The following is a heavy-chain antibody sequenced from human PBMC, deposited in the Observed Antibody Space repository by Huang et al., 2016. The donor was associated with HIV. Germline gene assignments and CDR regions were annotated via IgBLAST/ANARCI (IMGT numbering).Heavy chain of an antibody. Sequence: QVHLVESGGGVVQPGGSLRLSCAASGFKLSGFGMHWVRQAPGKWLEWGAVSSYDGRSKFYTDSVKGRFTISRDNSDNTLSLQMKGLRPDDTAVYYCAKESRWFSDFDHWGQGVLVSVSS. J-gene: IGHJ4*02. V-gene: IGHV3-30*18. CDR3: AKESRWFSDFDH. CDR1: GFKLSGFG. CDR2: SSYDGRSK. D-gene: IGHD2-15*01.